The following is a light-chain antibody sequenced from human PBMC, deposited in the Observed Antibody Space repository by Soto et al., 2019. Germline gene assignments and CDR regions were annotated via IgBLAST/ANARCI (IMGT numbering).Light chain of an antibody. CDR3: QNHNSYSQT. V-gene: IGKV1-5*01. CDR1: QSIRHY. CDR2: GAS. J-gene: IGKJ1*01. Sequence: DIQMTQSPPTLSASVGDRVTITCRASQSIRHYLAWYQQMPGKAPKLLIYGASTLQSGVPSRFSGSGSGTEFSLTISSLQPCDFGTYFCQNHNSYSQTFGQGTKVEIK.